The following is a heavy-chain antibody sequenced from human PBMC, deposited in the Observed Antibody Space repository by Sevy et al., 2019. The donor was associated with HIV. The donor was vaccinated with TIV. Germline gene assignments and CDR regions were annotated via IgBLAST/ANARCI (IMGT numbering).Heavy chain of an antibody. CDR1: GFTFSVYW. V-gene: IGHV3-7*01. D-gene: IGHD5-18*01. J-gene: IGHJ4*02. CDR2: MKEDGSDK. CDR3: VREGVGGYSYSLDC. Sequence: GWSLRLSCAASGFTFSVYWMSWVRQAPGKGLEWVATMKEDGSDKDYVDSVKGRFTISRDNAKNSLYLQMNSLRADDTAVYYCVREGVGGYSYSLDCWGQGTLVTVSS.